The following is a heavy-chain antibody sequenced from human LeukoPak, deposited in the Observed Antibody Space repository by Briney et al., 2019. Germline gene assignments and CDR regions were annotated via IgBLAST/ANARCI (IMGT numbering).Heavy chain of an antibody. V-gene: IGHV3-74*01. Sequence: GGSLRLCCAASGFTFTKYWMHWVRQVPRKGLMWVSRINNEGNDTNYADSVKGRFTISRDNAKNTLYLQMNSLRAEDTAVYYCARGIYGNFDYWGQGSPVTVSS. CDR1: GFTFTKYW. CDR3: ARGIYGNFDY. D-gene: IGHD3-10*01. J-gene: IGHJ4*02. CDR2: INNEGNDT.